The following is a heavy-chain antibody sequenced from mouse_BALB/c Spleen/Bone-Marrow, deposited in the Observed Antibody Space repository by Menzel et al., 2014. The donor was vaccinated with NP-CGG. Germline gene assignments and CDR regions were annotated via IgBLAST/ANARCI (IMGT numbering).Heavy chain of an antibody. CDR2: INPNSGYT. CDR3: ARRVPYHFDY. Sequence: VQLQQSAAELARPGASVKMSCKASGYTLISYTMHWVRRRPGQGLEWIGYINPNSGYTEYNQKFKDKTTLTADTSSNTAYLLLSSLTSEDSAVYYCARRVPYHFDYWGQGTTLTASS. V-gene: IGHV1-4*02. J-gene: IGHJ2*01. D-gene: IGHD2-10*01. CDR1: GYTLISYT.